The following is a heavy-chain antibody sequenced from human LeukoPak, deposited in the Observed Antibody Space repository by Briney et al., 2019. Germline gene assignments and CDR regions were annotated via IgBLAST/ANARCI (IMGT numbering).Heavy chain of an antibody. D-gene: IGHD3-10*01. CDR1: GYSITSSSW. J-gene: IGHJ4*02. V-gene: IGHV4-28*01. CDR2: IYHSGTT. Sequence: SDTLSLTCAVSGYSITSSSWWGWIRQPPGKGLEWVGYIYHSGTTYYNPSLQSRVTMSVDTSKNQFSLKLSSVTAVDTAVYYCARKENVYYYFDYWGQGTLVTVSS. CDR3: ARKENVYYYFDY.